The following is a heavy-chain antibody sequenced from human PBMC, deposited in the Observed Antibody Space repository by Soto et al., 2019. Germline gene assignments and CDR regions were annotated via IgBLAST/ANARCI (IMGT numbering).Heavy chain of an antibody. CDR2: HYSGGST. CDR3: ARHRHPRGTVGATSPLDP. CDR1: GFSVSSNY. J-gene: IGHJ5*02. Sequence: GGSLRLSCAISGFSVSSNYLSWVRQAPGRGLEWVSVHYSGGSTYYADSVQGRFTISRDKSNNTLYLQMRRVRAEDTAVYFCARHRHPRGTVGATSPLDPWGQGTQVTVSS. V-gene: IGHV3-53*01. D-gene: IGHD1-26*01.